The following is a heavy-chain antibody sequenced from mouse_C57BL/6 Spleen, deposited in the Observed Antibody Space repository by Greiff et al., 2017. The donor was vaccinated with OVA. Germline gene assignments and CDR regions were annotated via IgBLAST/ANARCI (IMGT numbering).Heavy chain of an antibody. CDR1: GYPFTSYW. J-gene: IGHJ4*01. CDR3: AYYSNRYYAMDY. Sequence: QVQLQQPGAELVKPGASVKMSCKASGYPFTSYWITWVKQRPGQGLEWIGDLYPGSGSTNYNEQFKSKATLTVDTSSSTASMQLSSLTSEDSAVYYCAYYSNRYYAMDYWGQGTSVTVSS. D-gene: IGHD2-5*01. V-gene: IGHV1-55*01. CDR2: LYPGSGST.